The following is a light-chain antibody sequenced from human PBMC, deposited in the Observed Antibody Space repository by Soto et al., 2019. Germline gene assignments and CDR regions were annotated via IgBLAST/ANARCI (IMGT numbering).Light chain of an antibody. Sequence: QLVLTQSPSASASLGASVKLTCTLSCGHSSYAIAWHQQQPEKGPRYLMKLSSDGSHSKGDGIPDRFSGSSSGAERYLTISSLQSEDEADYYCQTWDTGARVVFGGGTKLTVL. J-gene: IGLJ2*01. CDR1: CGHSSYA. V-gene: IGLV4-69*01. CDR2: LSSDGSH. CDR3: QTWDTGARVV.